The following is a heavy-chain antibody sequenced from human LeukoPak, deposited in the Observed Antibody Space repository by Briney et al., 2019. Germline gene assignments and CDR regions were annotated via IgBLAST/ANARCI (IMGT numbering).Heavy chain of an antibody. V-gene: IGHV3-23*01. CDR2: ISGSGGST. J-gene: IGHJ4*02. Sequence: PGGSLRLSCAASEFTFSRYAMNWVRQAPGKGLEWVSGISGSGGSTYYADSVKGRFTISRDNSKNTLFLLMNSLRAEDTAVYYCAKGEADTAMVTQDYWGQGTLVTVSS. CDR3: AKGEADTAMVTQDY. CDR1: EFTFSRYA. D-gene: IGHD5-18*01.